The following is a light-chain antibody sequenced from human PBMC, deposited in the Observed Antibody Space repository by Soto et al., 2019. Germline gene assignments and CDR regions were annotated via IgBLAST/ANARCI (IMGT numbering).Light chain of an antibody. CDR1: QSIGTY. CDR2: GAS. CDR3: QQSYSTPT. Sequence: DIQVTQSPSSLSASVGDRVTITCRASQSIGTYLNWYHQKPGKAPQLLIYGASTLQSGVPSRFSASGSGTHFTLNINSLQPEDFGTYSCQQSYSTPTFGQGTKVDIX. V-gene: IGKV1-39*01. J-gene: IGKJ1*01.